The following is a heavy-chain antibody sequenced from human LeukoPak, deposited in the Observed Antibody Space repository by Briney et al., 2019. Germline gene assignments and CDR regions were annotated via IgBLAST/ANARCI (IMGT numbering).Heavy chain of an antibody. J-gene: IGHJ4*02. V-gene: IGHV3-11*01. D-gene: IGHD2-15*01. CDR2: ISSSGSTI. Sequence: GGSLRLSCAASGFSFSDYYMSWIRQAPGKGLEWVSYISSSGSTIYYADSVNGRFTISRDNAKNSLFLQMNSLRAEDTAVYYCARDLWPVVVAATPNWGQGTLVTVSS. CDR3: ARDLWPVVVAATPN. CDR1: GFSFSDYY.